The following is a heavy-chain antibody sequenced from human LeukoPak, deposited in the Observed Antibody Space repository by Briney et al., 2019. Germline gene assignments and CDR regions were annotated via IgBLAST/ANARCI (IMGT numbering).Heavy chain of an antibody. CDR1: GFTFSSYG. Sequence: RRSLRLSCAASGFTFSSYGMHWVRQGPGKGLEWVAFIRYDGSNKYYADSVKGRFTISRDNSKNTLYLQMNTLRAEDTAVYYCATSRIQLWSYYYYYYMDVWGKGTTVTVSS. J-gene: IGHJ6*03. CDR3: ATSRIQLWSYYYYYYMDV. CDR2: IRYDGSNK. V-gene: IGHV3-30*02. D-gene: IGHD5-18*01.